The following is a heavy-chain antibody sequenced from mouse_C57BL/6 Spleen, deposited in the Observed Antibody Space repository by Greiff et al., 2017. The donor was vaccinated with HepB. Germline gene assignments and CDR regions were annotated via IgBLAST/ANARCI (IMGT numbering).Heavy chain of an antibody. CDR3: ARDGDDGYPFAY. CDR1: GYSITSGYY. D-gene: IGHD2-3*01. CDR2: ISYDGSN. Sequence: EVKLMESGPGLVKPSQSLSLTCSVTGYSITSGYYWNWIRQFPGNKLEWMGYISYDGSNNYNPSLKNRISITRDTSKNQFFLKLNSVTTEDTATYYCARDGDDGYPFAYWGQGTLVTVSA. J-gene: IGHJ3*01. V-gene: IGHV3-6*01.